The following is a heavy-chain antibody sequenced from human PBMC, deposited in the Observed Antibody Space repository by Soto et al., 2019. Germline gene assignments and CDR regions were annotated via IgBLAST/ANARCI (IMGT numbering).Heavy chain of an antibody. V-gene: IGHV3-49*03. Sequence: PGGSLRLSCTASGFTFGDYAMSWFRQAPGKGLEWVGFIRGKTYGGTTEYAASVRGRFTISRDDSKSIAYLQMNSLKTEDTAVYYCSPLGPELRSNFDYWGQGTLVTVSS. CDR2: IRGKTYGGTT. D-gene: IGHD3-3*01. CDR3: SPLGPELRSNFDY. J-gene: IGHJ4*02. CDR1: GFTFGDYA.